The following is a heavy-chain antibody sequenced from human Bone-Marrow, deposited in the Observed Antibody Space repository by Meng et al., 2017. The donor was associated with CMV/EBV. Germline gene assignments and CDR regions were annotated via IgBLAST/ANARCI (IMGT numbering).Heavy chain of an antibody. CDR1: GFTFSSYA. V-gene: IGHV3-48*01. Sequence: GGSLRLSCAASGFTFSSYAMHWVRQAPGKGLEGISYIHSGGRTTHYADSVKGRFTISIDKAKNTLYLQMNSLRAEDTAVYYCARRWDYCGQGTLVTVSS. CDR3: ARRWDY. J-gene: IGHJ4*02. D-gene: IGHD2-15*01. CDR2: IHSGGRTT.